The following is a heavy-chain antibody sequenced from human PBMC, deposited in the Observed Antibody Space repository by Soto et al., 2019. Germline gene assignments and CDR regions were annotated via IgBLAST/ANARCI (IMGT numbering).Heavy chain of an antibody. CDR2: LNPKSGGT. Sequence: ASVKVSCKASGYSFTDYHIHWVRQAPGQGLEWLGRLNPKSGGTSTAQKFQGWVTMTTDTSISTASMELTRLTSDDTAIYYCARGDSTDCSNGVCSFFYNHDMDVWGQGTTVTVS. V-gene: IGHV1-2*04. CDR1: GYSFTDYH. D-gene: IGHD2-8*01. CDR3: ARGDSTDCSNGVCSFFYNHDMDV. J-gene: IGHJ6*02.